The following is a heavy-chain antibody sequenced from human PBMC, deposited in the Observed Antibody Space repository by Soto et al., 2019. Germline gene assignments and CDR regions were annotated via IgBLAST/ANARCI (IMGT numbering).Heavy chain of an antibody. Sequence: AVSGDSVSGGKWWSWVRQPPGKGLEWIGEIHHSGSTNYNPSLKSRVTISLDTPTNQFSLKLGSVTAADTAVYYCAREGTQYYYDSSGYPLTQMGSDYWGQRTLVTVSS. J-gene: IGHJ4*02. CDR1: GDSVSGGKW. CDR2: IHHSGST. CDR3: AREGTQYYYDSSGYPLTQMGSDY. V-gene: IGHV4-4*02. D-gene: IGHD3-22*01.